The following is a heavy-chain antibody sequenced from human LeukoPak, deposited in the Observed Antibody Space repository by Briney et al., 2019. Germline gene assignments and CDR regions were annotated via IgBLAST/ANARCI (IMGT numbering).Heavy chain of an antibody. V-gene: IGHV3-23*01. CDR1: GFTFSDYA. J-gene: IGHJ4*02. D-gene: IGHD3-9*01. CDR3: AKVRYVGYYFDN. Sequence: PGGSLRLPCAASGFTFSDYAMNWVRQAPGKGLEWVSGISGSGSSTYYADSVKGRFTIYRDNSKNTLYLQMNTLRAEDTAVYYCAKVRYVGYYFDNWGQGTLVSVSS. CDR2: ISGSGSST.